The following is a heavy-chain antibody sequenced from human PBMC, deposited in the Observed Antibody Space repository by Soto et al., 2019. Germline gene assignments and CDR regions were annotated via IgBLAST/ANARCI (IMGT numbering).Heavy chain of an antibody. CDR1: GGSISSSNW. CDR2: IYHSGST. Sequence: SETLSLTCAVSGGSISSSNWWSWVRQPPGKGLEWIGEIYHSGSTNYNPSLKSRVTISVDKSKNQFSLKLSSVTAADTAVYYCARITMVRGADDAFDIWDQGTMVTVSS. J-gene: IGHJ3*02. CDR3: ARITMVRGADDAFDI. D-gene: IGHD3-10*01. V-gene: IGHV4-4*02.